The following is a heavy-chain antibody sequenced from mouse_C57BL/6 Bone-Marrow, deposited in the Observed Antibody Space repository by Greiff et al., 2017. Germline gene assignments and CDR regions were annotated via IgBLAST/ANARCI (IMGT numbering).Heavy chain of an antibody. V-gene: IGHV5-17*01. J-gene: IGHJ2*01. CDR1: GFTFSDYG. D-gene: IGHD2-2*01. CDR2: ISSGSSTI. CDR3: ARSLYGYDDY. Sequence: EVKLMESGGGLVKPGGSLKLSCAASGFTFSDYGMHWVRQAPEKGLEWVAYISSGSSTIYYADTVKGRFTISRDNAKNTLFLQMTSLRSEDTAMYYCARSLYGYDDYWGQGTTLTVSS.